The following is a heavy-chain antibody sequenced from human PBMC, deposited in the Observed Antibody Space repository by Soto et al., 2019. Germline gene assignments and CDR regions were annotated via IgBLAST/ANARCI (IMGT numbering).Heavy chain of an antibody. J-gene: IGHJ6*02. V-gene: IGHV3-30*18. Sequence: PGGSLRLSCAASGFTFSSYGMHWVRQAPGKGLEWVAVISYDGSNKYYADSVKGRFTISRDNSKNTLFLQMNSLRPEDTAVYFCAKDSHYYYYSGMDVWGQGTTVTVSS. CDR3: AKDSHYYYYSGMDV. CDR1: GFTFSSYG. CDR2: ISYDGSNK.